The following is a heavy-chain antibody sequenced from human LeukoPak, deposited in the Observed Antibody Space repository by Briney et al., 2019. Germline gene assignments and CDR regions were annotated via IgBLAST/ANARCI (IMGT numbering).Heavy chain of an antibody. V-gene: IGHV4-59*12. Sequence: PSETLSLTCTVSGGSISSNYWSWIRQPPGKGLEWIGFIYYSGSTNYNPSLKSRVTISVDTSKNQFSLKLSSVTAADTAVYYCARRAPYSYEWSTLDYWGQGTLVTVSS. D-gene: IGHD5-18*01. CDR2: IYYSGST. CDR3: ARRAPYSYEWSTLDY. CDR1: GGSISSNY. J-gene: IGHJ4*02.